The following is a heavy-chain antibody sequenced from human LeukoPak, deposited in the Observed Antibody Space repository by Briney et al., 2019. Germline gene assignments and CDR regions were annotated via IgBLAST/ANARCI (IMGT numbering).Heavy chain of an antibody. CDR1: VFTFSSYS. CDR3: ARAVDYYYMDV. J-gene: IGHJ6*03. Sequence: GGSLRLSCAASVFTFSSYSMNWVRQAPGKGLEWVSSISSSSSYIYYADSVKGRFTISRDNAKNSLYLQMNSLRAEDTAVYYCARAVDYYYMDVWGKGTTVTVSS. V-gene: IGHV3-21*01. CDR2: ISSSSSYI.